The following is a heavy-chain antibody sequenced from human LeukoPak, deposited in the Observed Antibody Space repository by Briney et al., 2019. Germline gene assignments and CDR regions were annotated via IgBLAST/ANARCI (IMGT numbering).Heavy chain of an antibody. J-gene: IGHJ6*02. D-gene: IGHD2-15*01. CDR3: TRASPIRCSGGSCFSGAHYYYYYGMDV. V-gene: IGHV4-59*01. Sequence: SETLSLTCTVSGGSLSSYFWSWVRQPPGKGLEWSGYVYYSGSTQYNSSLKSRLTISVDTSKNQSSLKLSSVTAADTAVYYCTRASPIRCSGGSCFSGAHYYYYYGMDVWGQGTTVTVSS. CDR2: VYYSGST. CDR1: GGSLSSYF.